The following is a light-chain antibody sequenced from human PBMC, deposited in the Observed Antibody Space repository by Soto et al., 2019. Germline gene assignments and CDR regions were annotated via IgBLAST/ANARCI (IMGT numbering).Light chain of an antibody. J-gene: IGKJ3*01. CDR3: QQYGSSPVT. CDR2: GAS. V-gene: IGKV3-20*01. CDR1: QSLTNNY. Sequence: EIVMTQSPATLSVSPGERVTLSCRASQSLTNNYLAWFQQKPGQAPRLLIYGASNRPTDIPDRFSGSGSGTDFSLTISRLEPEDFAVYYCQQYGSSPVTFGPGTKVDIK.